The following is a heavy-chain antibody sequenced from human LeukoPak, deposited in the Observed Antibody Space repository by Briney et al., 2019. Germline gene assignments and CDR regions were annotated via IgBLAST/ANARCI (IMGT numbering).Heavy chain of an antibody. CDR2: TRNKANRYTT. CDR1: GFTLSDHH. V-gene: IGHV3-72*01. D-gene: IGHD3-9*01. CDR3: AREDILTGHYVYFFDY. J-gene: IGHJ4*02. Sequence: GGSLRLSCATSGFTLSDHHMDWVRQAPGKGLEWVGRTRNKANRYTTEHAASVTGRFTISRDDSKNSVYLQMNSLRTEDTAVYFCAREDILTGHYVYFFDYWGQGTLVTVPS.